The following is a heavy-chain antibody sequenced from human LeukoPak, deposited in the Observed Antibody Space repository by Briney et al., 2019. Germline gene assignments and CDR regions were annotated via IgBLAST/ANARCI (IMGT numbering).Heavy chain of an antibody. CDR2: ISYDGSNK. Sequence: PGRSLRLSCAASGFTFSSYAMHWVRQAPGKGLEWVAVISYDGSNKYYADSVKGRFTISRDNSKNTLYLQMNSLRAEDTAVYYCAKGHSSSPDDAFDIWGQGTMVTVSS. CDR3: AKGHSSSPDDAFDI. D-gene: IGHD6-6*01. J-gene: IGHJ3*02. V-gene: IGHV3-30-3*01. CDR1: GFTFSSYA.